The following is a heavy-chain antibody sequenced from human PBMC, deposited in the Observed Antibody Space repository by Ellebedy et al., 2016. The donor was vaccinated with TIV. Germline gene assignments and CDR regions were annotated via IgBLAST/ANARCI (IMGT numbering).Heavy chain of an antibody. CDR1: GDSLSGYF. CDR3: ARTDHINCMDA. CDR2: IYTTGSA. Sequence: MPGGSLRLSCTVSGDSLSGYFWSWIRQPAGKRLQWIGRIYTTGSANYNPSLKSRVTMSIDTSKNQFSLKLNSPTAADTAVYYCARTDHINCMDAWGRGTTVTVSS. J-gene: IGHJ6*02. D-gene: IGHD1-14*01. V-gene: IGHV4-4*07.